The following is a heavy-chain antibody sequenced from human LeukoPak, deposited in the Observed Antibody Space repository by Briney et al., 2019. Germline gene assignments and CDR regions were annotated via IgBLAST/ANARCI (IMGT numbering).Heavy chain of an antibody. V-gene: IGHV1-2*02. J-gene: IGHJ4*02. D-gene: IGHD6-19*01. CDR1: GYMFTDYY. CDR3: ARDLGEIAMAGMFSTQSHFDR. CDR2: INPKSGGT. Sequence: ASVKVACKASGYMFTDYYMHWVRQAPGQGLEWMGWINPKSGGTNYAQKFQGRVTMTRDTSINTGYMDLSGLRSDDTDVCFCARDLGEIAMAGMFSTQSHFDRWGQGTLVTVSS.